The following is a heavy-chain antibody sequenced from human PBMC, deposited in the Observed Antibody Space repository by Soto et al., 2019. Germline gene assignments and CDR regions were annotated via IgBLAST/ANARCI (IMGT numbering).Heavy chain of an antibody. CDR1: GFTFSSYA. J-gene: IGHJ6*03. V-gene: IGHV3-23*01. CDR3: AKAHYDFWSGYYTYYYMDV. Sequence: GGSLRLSCAASGFTFSSYAMSWVRQAPGKGLEWVSAISGSGGSTYYADSVRGRFTISRDNSKNTLYLQMNSLRAEDTAVYYCAKAHYDFWSGYYTYYYMDVWGKGTTVTVSS. D-gene: IGHD3-3*01. CDR2: ISGSGGST.